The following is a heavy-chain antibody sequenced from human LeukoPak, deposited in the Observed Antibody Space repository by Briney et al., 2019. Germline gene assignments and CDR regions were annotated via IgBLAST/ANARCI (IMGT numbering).Heavy chain of an antibody. CDR1: GYTFTSYG. D-gene: IGHD3-16*02. CDR2: ISAYNGNT. CDR3: ARVGITFGEVIVIGAFDI. Sequence: ASVKVSCKASGYTFTSYGISWVRQAPGQGLEWMGWISAYNGNTSYAQKLQGRVTMTTDTSTSTAYMELRSLRSDGTAVYYCARVGITFGEVIVIGAFDIWGQGTMVTVSS. J-gene: IGHJ3*02. V-gene: IGHV1-18*04.